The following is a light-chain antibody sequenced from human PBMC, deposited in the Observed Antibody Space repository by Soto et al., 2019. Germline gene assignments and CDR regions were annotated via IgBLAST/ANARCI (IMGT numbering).Light chain of an antibody. CDR3: QLLET. Sequence: EVVLTQSPGTLSLSPGERATLSCRVSQSVSSTYLTWYQQKPGQAPRLLIYGASIRATGIPDRFSASGSGTDFTLSINRLEPEAFAVYYCQLLETFGQGTKVEIK. CDR2: GAS. J-gene: IGKJ1*01. CDR1: QSVSSTY. V-gene: IGKV3-20*01.